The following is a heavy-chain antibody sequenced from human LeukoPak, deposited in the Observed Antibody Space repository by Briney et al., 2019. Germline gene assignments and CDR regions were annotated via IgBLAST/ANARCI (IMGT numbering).Heavy chain of an antibody. CDR2: INHNSGGT. CDR1: GYTFTGYY. CDR3: ARDYYDSSGYYPPAPDY. J-gene: IGHJ4*02. D-gene: IGHD3-22*01. Sequence: GASVTVSFKASGYTFTGYYMHWVRQAPGQGLAWMGWINHNSGGTNYAQKFQGRVTMTRDTSISTAYMELSRLRSDDTAVYYCARDYYDSSGYYPPAPDYWGQETLVTVSS. V-gene: IGHV1-2*02.